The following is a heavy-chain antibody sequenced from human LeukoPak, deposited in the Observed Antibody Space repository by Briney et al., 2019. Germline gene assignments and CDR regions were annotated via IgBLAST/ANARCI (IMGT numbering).Heavy chain of an antibody. CDR3: ARGRGSGSYSAAYYFDY. D-gene: IGHD3-22*01. Sequence: ASVKVSCKASGYTFTSYDINWARQAPGQGLEWMGWMNPNSGNTGYAQKFQGRVTMTRNTSISTAYMELSSLRSEYAAVYYCARGRGSGSYSAAYYFDYWGQGTLVTVSS. CDR2: MNPNSGNT. CDR1: GYTFTSYD. V-gene: IGHV1-8*01. J-gene: IGHJ4*02.